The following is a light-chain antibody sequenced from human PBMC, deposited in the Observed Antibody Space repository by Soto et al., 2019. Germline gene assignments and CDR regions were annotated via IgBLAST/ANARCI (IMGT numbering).Light chain of an antibody. Sequence: QSALTQPRSVSGSPGQSVTISCTGTSSDVGGYNYVSWYQQHPGKAPKLMIYDVSKRPSGVPDRFSGSKSGNTASLTISGLQAEGESDYYCCSYAGSYTFIFGTGTKATVL. CDR1: SSDVGGYNY. CDR3: CSYAGSYTFI. V-gene: IGLV2-11*01. J-gene: IGLJ1*01. CDR2: DVS.